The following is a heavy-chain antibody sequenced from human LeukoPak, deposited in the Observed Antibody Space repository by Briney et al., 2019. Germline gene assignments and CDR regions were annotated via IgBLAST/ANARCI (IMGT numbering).Heavy chain of an antibody. CDR3: ARGRRTLAYYYGSGSYPYYFDY. J-gene: IGHJ4*02. CDR1: GGSFSGYY. V-gene: IGHV4-34*01. D-gene: IGHD3-10*01. Sequence: PSETLSLTCAVYGGSFSGYYWSWIRQPPGKGLEWIGKINHSGSTNYNPSLKSRVTISVDTSKNQFSLKLSSVTAADTAVYYCARGRRTLAYYYGSGSYPYYFDYWGQGTLVTVSS. CDR2: INHSGST.